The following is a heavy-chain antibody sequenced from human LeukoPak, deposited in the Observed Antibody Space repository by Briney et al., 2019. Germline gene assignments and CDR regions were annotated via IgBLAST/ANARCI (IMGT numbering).Heavy chain of an antibody. CDR2: INSDGSST. Sequence: GALRLSCAASGFTFSSYWMHWVRQAPGKGLVWVSRINSDGSSTSYADSVKGRFTISRDNAKNTLYLQMNSLRAEDTAVYYCATALRVDYYDSSGYLPEDHWGQGTLVTVSS. D-gene: IGHD3-22*01. J-gene: IGHJ4*02. V-gene: IGHV3-74*01. CDR3: ATALRVDYYDSSGYLPEDH. CDR1: GFTFSSYW.